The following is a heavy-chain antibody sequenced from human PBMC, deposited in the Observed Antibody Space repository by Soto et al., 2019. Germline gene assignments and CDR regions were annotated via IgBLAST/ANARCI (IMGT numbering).Heavy chain of an antibody. Sequence: PGGSLRLSCAASGFTFSSYAMSWVRQVPGKGLEWVSTISGSGGSRYYADSVEGRFTISRDNSKNTVHLQMNSLRAEDTATYYCAKDIRQAGSCLDYWGQGILVTVSS. D-gene: IGHD2-15*01. CDR2: ISGSGGSR. V-gene: IGHV3-23*01. J-gene: IGHJ4*02. CDR3: AKDIRQAGSCLDY. CDR1: GFTFSSYA.